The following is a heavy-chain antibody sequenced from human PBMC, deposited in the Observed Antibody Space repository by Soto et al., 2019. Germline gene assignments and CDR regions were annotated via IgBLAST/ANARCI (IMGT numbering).Heavy chain of an antibody. CDR3: AGTVEIPYDHGMDV. Sequence: QVQLVQSGAEVKKPGSSVRVSCKASGGTLRSHAINWVRQAPGQGLEWMGGIIPIFGSPNYAQKFQGRVTITADESSITAYMELISLRSEDTAVDCCAGTVEIPYDHGMDVWGQGTTVTVSS. J-gene: IGHJ6*02. D-gene: IGHD3-3*01. V-gene: IGHV1-69*01. CDR2: IIPIFGSP. CDR1: GGTLRSHA.